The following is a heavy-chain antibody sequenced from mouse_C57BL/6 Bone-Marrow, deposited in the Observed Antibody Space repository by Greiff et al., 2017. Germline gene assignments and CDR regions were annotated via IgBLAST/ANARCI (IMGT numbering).Heavy chain of an antibody. D-gene: IGHD2-4*01. CDR1: GYTFTDYY. Sequence: EVQLQQSGPELVKPGASVKISCKASGYTFTDYYMNWVKQSHGKSLEWIGDINPNNGGTSYNQKFKGKATLTVDKSSSTAYMELRSLTSEDSAVYYCAGYDYDENYWGQGTTPTVSA. V-gene: IGHV1-26*01. J-gene: IGHJ2*01. CDR2: INPNNGGT. CDR3: AGYDYDENY.